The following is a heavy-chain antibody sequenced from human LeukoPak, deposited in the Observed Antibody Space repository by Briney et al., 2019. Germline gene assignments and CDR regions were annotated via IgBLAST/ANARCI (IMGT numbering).Heavy chain of an antibody. CDR2: IYYSGST. CDR3: ARVVYKVQFDY. Sequence: PSETLSLTCTVSGGSISSGDYYWSWIHQPPGKGLEWIGYIYYSGSTYYNPSLKSRVTISVDTSKNQFSLKLSSVTAADTAVYYCARVVYKVQFDYWGQGTLVTVSS. CDR1: GGSISSGDYY. V-gene: IGHV4-30-4*08. J-gene: IGHJ4*02. D-gene: IGHD5-24*01.